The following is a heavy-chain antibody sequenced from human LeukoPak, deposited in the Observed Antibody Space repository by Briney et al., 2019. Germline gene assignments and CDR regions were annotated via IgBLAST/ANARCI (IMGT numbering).Heavy chain of an antibody. CDR2: ISGSGGST. J-gene: IGHJ4*02. V-gene: IGHV3-23*01. D-gene: IGHD4-17*01. CDR1: GFTFSSYA. CDR3: AKAPGTTVARGFDY. Sequence: GGSLRLSCAASGFTFSSYAMSWVRQAPGKGLEWVSGISGSGGSTYYADSVKGRFTISRDNSKNTLYLQMNSLRAEDTAIYYCAKAPGTTVARGFDYWGQGTLVTVSS.